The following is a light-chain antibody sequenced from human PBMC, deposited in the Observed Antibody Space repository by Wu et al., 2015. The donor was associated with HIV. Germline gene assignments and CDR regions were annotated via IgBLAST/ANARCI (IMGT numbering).Light chain of an antibody. CDR2: GAS. V-gene: IGKV3-20*01. J-gene: IGKJ2*03. Sequence: EIVLTQSPGTLSLSPGEGATLSCRASLSVSNTDLAWYQQKPGLAPRLLIYGASSRATGIPDRFSGSGSGTDFTLTISRLEPEDFAVYYCQHYGSSPGYSFGQGTKLQIK. CDR1: LSVSNTD. CDR3: QHYGSSPGYS.